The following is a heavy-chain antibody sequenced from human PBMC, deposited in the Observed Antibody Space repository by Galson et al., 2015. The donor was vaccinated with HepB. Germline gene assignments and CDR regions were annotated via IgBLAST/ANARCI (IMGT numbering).Heavy chain of an antibody. CDR1: GFTFSSYG. V-gene: IGHV3-33*01. D-gene: IGHD5-24*01. CDR2: IWYDGSNK. J-gene: IGHJ4*02. Sequence: SLRLSCAASGFTFSSYGMHWVRQAPGKGLEWVAVIWYDGSNKYYADSVKGRFTISRDNSKNTLYLQMNSLRAEDTAVYYCAAAENGYNFDYWGQGTLVTVSS. CDR3: AAAENGYNFDY.